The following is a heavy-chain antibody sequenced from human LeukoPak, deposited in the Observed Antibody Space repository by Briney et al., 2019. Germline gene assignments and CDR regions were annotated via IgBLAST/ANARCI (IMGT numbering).Heavy chain of an antibody. Sequence: PGGSLRLSCAASGFTFSSYWMHWVRQAPGKGLVWVSRINSDGSSTSYADSVKGRFTISRDNAKNTLYLQMNSLRAEDTAVYYCARGDIVVVPAAIATSDYYGMVVWGQGTTVTVSS. CDR3: ARGDIVVVPAAIATSDYYGMVV. CDR1: GFTFSSYW. D-gene: IGHD2-2*01. J-gene: IGHJ6*02. V-gene: IGHV3-74*01. CDR2: INSDGSST.